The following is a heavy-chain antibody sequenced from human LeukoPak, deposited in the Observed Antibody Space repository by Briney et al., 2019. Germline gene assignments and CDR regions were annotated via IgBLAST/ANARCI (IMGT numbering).Heavy chain of an antibody. CDR3: ARSFSGGYSYVMFDP. Sequence: SETLTLTCTVSGGSISSSSYYWGWIRQPPGKGLEWIGSIYYSGSTYYNPSLKSRVTISVDTSKNQFSLKLSSVTAADTAVYYCARSFSGGYSYVMFDPWGQGTLVTVSS. CDR2: IYYSGST. D-gene: IGHD5-18*01. V-gene: IGHV4-39*07. CDR1: GGSISSSSYY. J-gene: IGHJ5*02.